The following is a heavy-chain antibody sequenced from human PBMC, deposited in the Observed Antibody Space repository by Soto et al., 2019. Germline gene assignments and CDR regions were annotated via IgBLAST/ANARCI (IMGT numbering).Heavy chain of an antibody. V-gene: IGHV3-30*18. CDR1: GFTFSSYG. J-gene: IGHJ4*02. CDR2: ISYDGSNK. D-gene: IGHD5-12*01. Sequence: QVQLVESGGGVVQPGRSLRLSCAASGFTFSSYGMHWVRQAPGKGLEWVAVISYDGSNKYYADSVKGRFTISRDNSKNTLYLQMNSLRAEDTAVYYCAKDRTVEMATTEPPIFDYWGQGTLVTVSS. CDR3: AKDRTVEMATTEPPIFDY.